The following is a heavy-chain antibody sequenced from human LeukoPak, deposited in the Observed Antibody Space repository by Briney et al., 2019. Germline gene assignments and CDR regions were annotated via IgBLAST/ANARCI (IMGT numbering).Heavy chain of an antibody. D-gene: IGHD3-3*01. J-gene: IGHJ4*02. V-gene: IGHV3-74*01. Sequence: GGSLRLSRAASGFTVSSNYMSWVRQAPGQGLVWVARVNPDGQTTSYADFVKGRFSIFRDNAKNTLYLQMHSLGTEDTAVYYCARPGVGFDCWGQGTLVTVSS. CDR1: GFTVSSNY. CDR2: VNPDGQTT. CDR3: ARPGVGFDC.